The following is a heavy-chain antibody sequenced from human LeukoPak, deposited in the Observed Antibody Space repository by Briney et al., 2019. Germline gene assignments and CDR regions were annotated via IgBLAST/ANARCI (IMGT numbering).Heavy chain of an antibody. CDR1: GFTFSSFG. Sequence: GRSLRLSCAAYGFTFSSFGMHWVRQAPGKGLEWVAVISYDGSYKNYADSVKGRFTISRDISKNTLYLQMNSLTAEDTAVYYCAKRLGYYDSSEGYFDYWGQGTLVTVSS. V-gene: IGHV3-30*18. CDR2: ISYDGSYK. D-gene: IGHD3-22*01. CDR3: AKRLGYYDSSEGYFDY. J-gene: IGHJ4*02.